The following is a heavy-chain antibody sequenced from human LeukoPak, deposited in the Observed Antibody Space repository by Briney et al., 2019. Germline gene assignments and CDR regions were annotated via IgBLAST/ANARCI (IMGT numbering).Heavy chain of an antibody. D-gene: IGHD1-26*01. CDR3: ARTRYSGSYGGVDY. Sequence: GGSLRLSCAASRFTFDAYGMTWVRQAPGKGLEWVSNINWNGGSTGYADSVKGRFTISRDNAKNSLYLQMNSLRAEDTALYHCARTRYSGSYGGVDYWGQGTLITVSS. J-gene: IGHJ4*02. CDR2: INWNGGST. V-gene: IGHV3-20*01. CDR1: RFTFDAYG.